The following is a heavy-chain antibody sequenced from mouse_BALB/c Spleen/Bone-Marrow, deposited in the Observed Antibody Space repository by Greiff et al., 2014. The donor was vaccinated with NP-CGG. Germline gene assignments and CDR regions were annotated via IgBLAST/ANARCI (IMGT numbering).Heavy chain of an antibody. Sequence: VQLQQSGAELVRPGASVKLSCKASGYTFTSYWINWVKQRPGQGLEWIGNIYPSDSYTNYNQKFKDKATLTVDKSSNTAYMQLSSPTSEDSAVYYCTRGYYGSSYDYWGQGTTLTVSS. V-gene: IGHV1-69*02. D-gene: IGHD1-1*01. CDR3: TRGYYGSSYDY. CDR2: IYPSDSYT. J-gene: IGHJ2*01. CDR1: GYTFTSYW.